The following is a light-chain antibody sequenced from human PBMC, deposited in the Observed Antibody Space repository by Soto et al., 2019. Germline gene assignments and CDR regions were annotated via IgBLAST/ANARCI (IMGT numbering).Light chain of an antibody. CDR1: SSNIGNNY. CDR3: GTWDSSLSVGV. V-gene: IGLV1-51*01. Sequence: QSVLTQPPSVSAAPGQKVTISCSGSSSNIGNNYVSWYQQLPGIAPKLLIYDNNKRPSGIPDRFSGSKSGTSATLGITGLQTGDEADYYCGTWDSSLSVGVFGTGTKVTVL. J-gene: IGLJ1*01. CDR2: DNN.